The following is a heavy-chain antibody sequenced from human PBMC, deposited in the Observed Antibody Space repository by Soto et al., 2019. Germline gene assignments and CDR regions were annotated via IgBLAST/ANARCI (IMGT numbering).Heavy chain of an antibody. J-gene: IGHJ4*02. CDR2: INHSGST. CDR3: ARGLVTTSPSYYFDY. Sequence: QVQLQQWGAGLLKPSETLSLTCAVYGGSFSGYYWSWIRQPPGKGLEWIGEINHSGSTNYNPSLKSRVTISVDTSKNQFSVKLSSVTAADTAVYYCARGLVTTSPSYYFDYWGQGTLVTVSS. CDR1: GGSFSGYY. V-gene: IGHV4-34*01. D-gene: IGHD4-17*01.